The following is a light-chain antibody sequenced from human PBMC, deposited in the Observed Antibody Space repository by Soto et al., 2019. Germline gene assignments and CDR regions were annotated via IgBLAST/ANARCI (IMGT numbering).Light chain of an antibody. CDR1: ETVDTSS. V-gene: IGKV3-20*01. CDR3: HQYGSSPLP. J-gene: IGKJ4*01. Sequence: EIVLTQSPGTLSLSPGETATLSCRASETVDTSSLGWYQQKPGRAPSLLIYSVSRRATGIPDRFSASGSAKVFTPTITRLEPEDFGVYYCHQYGSSPLPLGGGTKVEI. CDR2: SVS.